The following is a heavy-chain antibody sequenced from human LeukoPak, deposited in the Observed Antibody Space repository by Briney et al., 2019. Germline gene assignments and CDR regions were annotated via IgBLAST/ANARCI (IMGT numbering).Heavy chain of an antibody. D-gene: IGHD3-3*01. CDR2: IKQDGSEK. Sequence: GGSLRLSCAASGFTFSSYAMSWVRQAPGKGLEWVANIKQDGSEKYYVDSVKGRFTISRDNAKNSLYLQMNSLRAEDTAVYYCARVGWYDFWRGLFDYWGQGTLVTVSS. J-gene: IGHJ4*02. V-gene: IGHV3-7*01. CDR3: ARVGWYDFWRGLFDY. CDR1: GFTFSSYA.